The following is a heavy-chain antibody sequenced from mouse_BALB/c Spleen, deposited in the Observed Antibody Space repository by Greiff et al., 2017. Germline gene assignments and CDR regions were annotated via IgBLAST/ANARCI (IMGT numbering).Heavy chain of an antibody. Sequence: VQLQQSGPGLVAPSQSLSITCTVSGFSLTSYGVHWVRQPPGKGLEWLGVIWAGGSTNYNSALMSRLSISKENSKSQVFLKMNSLQTDDTAMYYCARGDYGSRVLDYWGQGTTLTVSS. J-gene: IGHJ2*01. CDR2: IWAGGST. CDR1: GFSLTSYG. V-gene: IGHV2-9*02. D-gene: IGHD1-1*01. CDR3: ARGDYGSRVLDY.